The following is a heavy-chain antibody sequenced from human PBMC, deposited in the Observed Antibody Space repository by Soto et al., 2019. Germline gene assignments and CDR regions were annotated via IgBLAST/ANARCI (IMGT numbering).Heavy chain of an antibody. Sequence: SQTLSLTCAISGDSVSSNSAAWNWIRQSPPRGLEWLGRTYYRSKWYNDYAVSVKSRITINPDTSKNQFSLQLNSVTPEDTAVYYCARGERITIFGVVSNWFDPWGQGTLVTVSS. V-gene: IGHV6-1*01. CDR2: TYYRSKWYN. CDR1: GDSVSSNSAA. J-gene: IGHJ5*02. D-gene: IGHD3-3*01. CDR3: ARGERITIFGVVSNWFDP.